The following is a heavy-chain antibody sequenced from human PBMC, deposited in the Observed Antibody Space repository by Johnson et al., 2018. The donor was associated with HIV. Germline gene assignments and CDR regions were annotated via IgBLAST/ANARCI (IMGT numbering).Heavy chain of an antibody. D-gene: IGHD3-10*01. CDR2: ISGSGGST. Sequence: EVQLVESGGGLVQPGGSLRLSCAASGFTFSSYAMSWVRQAPGKGLEWVSAISGSGGSTYYADSVKGRFTISRDNSKNTLYLQMNSLRAEDTAVYYCARDRSLWFRELWPRDAFDMWGQGTKITVSS. V-gene: IGHV3-23*04. CDR1: GFTFSSYA. J-gene: IGHJ3*02. CDR3: ARDRSLWFRELWPRDAFDM.